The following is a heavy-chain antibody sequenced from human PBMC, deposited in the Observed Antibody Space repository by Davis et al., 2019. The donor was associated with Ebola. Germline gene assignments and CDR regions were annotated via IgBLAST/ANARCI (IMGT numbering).Heavy chain of an antibody. Sequence: GESLKISCAASGFPFTTYWMHWVRQAPGQGLVWVAHISSDGSSTNYADSVRGRFTISRDNAKSTLYLVMDSLRAEDTAVYYCARHIGIMGVTTFNYWGQGTLVTVSS. D-gene: IGHD1-26*01. J-gene: IGHJ4*02. CDR2: ISSDGSST. CDR1: GFPFTTYW. V-gene: IGHV3-74*01. CDR3: ARHIGIMGVTTFNY.